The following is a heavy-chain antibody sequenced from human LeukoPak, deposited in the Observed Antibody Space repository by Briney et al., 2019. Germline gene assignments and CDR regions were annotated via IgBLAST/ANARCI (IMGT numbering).Heavy chain of an antibody. D-gene: IGHD6-6*01. CDR1: GFTFSSYS. CDR2: ISSSSSYI. CDR3: AREGIAAPFFDY. Sequence: GGSLRLSCAASGFTFSSYSMNWVRQAPGKGLEWVSSISSSSSYIYYADSVKGRFTISRDNARNSLYLQMNSLRAEDTAVYYCAREGIAAPFFDYRGQGTLVTVSS. V-gene: IGHV3-21*01. J-gene: IGHJ4*02.